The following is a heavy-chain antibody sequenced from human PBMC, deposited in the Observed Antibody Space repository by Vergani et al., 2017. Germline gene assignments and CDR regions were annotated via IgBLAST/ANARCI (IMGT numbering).Heavy chain of an antibody. D-gene: IGHD3-9*01. CDR2: IYTSGST. Sequence: QVQLQESGPGLVKPSETLSLTCTVSGGSISSYYWSWIRQPAGKGLEWIGRIYTSGSTNHNPSLKSRVTMSVDTSKNQFSLKLSSVTAADTAVYYCARERGGINGLRDLANWFDPWGQGTLVTVSS. CDR3: ARERGGINGLRDLANWFDP. J-gene: IGHJ5*02. V-gene: IGHV4-4*07. CDR1: GGSISSYY.